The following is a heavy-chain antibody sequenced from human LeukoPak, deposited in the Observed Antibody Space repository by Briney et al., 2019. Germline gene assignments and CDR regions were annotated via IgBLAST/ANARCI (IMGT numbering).Heavy chain of an antibody. CDR1: GFTFSSYA. Sequence: GGSLRLSRAASGFTFSSYAMSWVRQAPGKGLEWVSAISGSGGSTYYADSVKGRFTISRDNAKNSLYLQMNSLRVEDTAMYYCARVGGDGSGWSTTDYWGQGTLVTISS. J-gene: IGHJ4*02. CDR2: ISGSGGST. D-gene: IGHD6-19*01. V-gene: IGHV3-23*01. CDR3: ARVGGDGSGWSTTDY.